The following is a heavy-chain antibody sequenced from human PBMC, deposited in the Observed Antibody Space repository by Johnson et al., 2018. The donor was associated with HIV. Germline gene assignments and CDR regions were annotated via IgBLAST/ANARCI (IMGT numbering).Heavy chain of an antibody. D-gene: IGHD5-12*01. CDR3: VRVSRLVDIAVLSDAFDI. CDR2: INWSGGST. Sequence: VQLVESGGGLVKPGGSLRLSCVASGFTFDDYGMSWVRQAPGKGLEWVAGINWSGGSTGYADSVKGRFTISRDNATNSLYLQMNSLRAEDTALYYCVRVSRLVDIAVLSDAFDIWGRGTMVTVSS. V-gene: IGHV3-20*04. CDR1: GFTFDDYG. J-gene: IGHJ3*02.